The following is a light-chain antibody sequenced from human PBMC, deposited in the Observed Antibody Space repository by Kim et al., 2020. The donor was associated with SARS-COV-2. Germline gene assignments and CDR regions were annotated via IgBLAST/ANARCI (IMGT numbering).Light chain of an antibody. J-gene: IGLJ1*01. CDR2: DVN. CDR1: SSDVGTYDY. CDR3: SSFTTSSSYV. V-gene: IGLV2-14*01. Sequence: QSALTQPASVSGSPGQSITISCTGTSSDVGTYDYVSWYQQHPGKAPKLMIYDVNKRPSGVSNRFSGSKSGNTASLTISGLHAEDEADYYCSSFTTSSSYVFGTGTKVTVL.